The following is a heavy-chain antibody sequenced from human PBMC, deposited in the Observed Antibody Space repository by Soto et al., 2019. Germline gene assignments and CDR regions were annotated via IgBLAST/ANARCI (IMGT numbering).Heavy chain of an antibody. CDR2: IYHSGST. CDR3: ARDKWSSSSSGSSGWFDP. CDR1: SGSISSSNW. Sequence: SETLSLTCAVSSGSISSSNWWSWVRQHPGKGLEWIGEIYHSGSTNYNPSLKSRVTISVDKSKNQFSLKLSSVTAADTAVYYCARDKWSSSSSGSSGWFDPWGQGTLVTVSS. J-gene: IGHJ5*02. V-gene: IGHV4-4*02. D-gene: IGHD6-13*01.